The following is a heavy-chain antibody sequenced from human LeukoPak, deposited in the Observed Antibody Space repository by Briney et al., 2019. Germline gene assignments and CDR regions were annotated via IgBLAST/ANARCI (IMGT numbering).Heavy chain of an antibody. J-gene: IGHJ4*02. CDR2: ISSSSSYI. CDR3: ASPSGWVDY. Sequence: GGSLRLSCAASVFTFSSYSMNWVRQAPGKGLEWVSSISSSSSYIYYADSVKGRFTISRDNAKNSLYLQMNSLRAEDTAVYYCASPSGWVDYWGQGTLVTVSS. D-gene: IGHD6-19*01. V-gene: IGHV3-21*01. CDR1: VFTFSSYS.